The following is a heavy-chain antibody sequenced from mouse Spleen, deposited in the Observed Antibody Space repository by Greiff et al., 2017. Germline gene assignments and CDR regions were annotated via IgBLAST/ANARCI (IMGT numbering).Heavy chain of an antibody. D-gene: IGHD2-10*02. CDR2: ISSGGGST. CDR3: AREGYGTFDY. CDR1: GFTFSSYY. V-gene: IGHV5-12-1*01. Sequence: EVQLVESGGGLVKLGGSLKLSCAASGFTFSSYYMSWVRQTPEKRLEWVATISSGGGSTYYPDSVKGRFTISRDNAKNTLYLQMSSLNSEDTAVYYCAREGYGTFDYWGQGTTLTVSS. J-gene: IGHJ2*01.